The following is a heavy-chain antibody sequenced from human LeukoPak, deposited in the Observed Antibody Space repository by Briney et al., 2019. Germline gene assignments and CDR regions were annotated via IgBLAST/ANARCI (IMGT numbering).Heavy chain of an antibody. CDR3: ARTFVVVVAATPDYYYYYMDV. V-gene: IGHV1-8*01. J-gene: IGHJ6*03. Sequence: GASVKVSCKASGYTLTSYDINWVRQATGQGLEWMGWMNPNSGNTGYAQKFQGRVTMTRNTSISTAYMELSSLRSEDTAVYYCARTFVVVVAATPDYYYYYMDVWGKGTTVTISS. D-gene: IGHD2-15*01. CDR2: MNPNSGNT. CDR1: GYTLTSYD.